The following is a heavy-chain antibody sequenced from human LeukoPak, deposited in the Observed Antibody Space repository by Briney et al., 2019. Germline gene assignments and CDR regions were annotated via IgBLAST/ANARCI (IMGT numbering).Heavy chain of an antibody. CDR1: GYTFTSNY. V-gene: IGHV1-46*01. J-gene: IGHJ4*02. CDR3: ARDGANYKFDY. D-gene: IGHD4/OR15-4a*01. Sequence: EASLKVSCKASGYTFTSNYMHWVRQAPGQGLEWMGMIIPSGGSTTCAQKFQGRVTMTRDTSTSTVYMELSSLRSEDTAVYYCARDGANYKFDYWGQGTLVTVSS. CDR2: IIPSGGST.